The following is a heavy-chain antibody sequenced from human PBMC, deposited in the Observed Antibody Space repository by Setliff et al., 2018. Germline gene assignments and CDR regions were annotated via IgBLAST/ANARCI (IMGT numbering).Heavy chain of an antibody. V-gene: IGHV4-38-2*02. Sequence: SETLSLTCTVSGYSISSGYIWGWIRQPPGKGLEWVGNIGHTGSINYNPSLRSRVTISLDTSKNQFSPKLTSVTAAGTAVYYCAGGRRYDYGWDFDYWGQGTLVTVSS. D-gene: IGHD4-17*01. CDR1: GYSISSGYI. J-gene: IGHJ4*02. CDR2: IGHTGSI. CDR3: AGGRRYDYGWDFDY.